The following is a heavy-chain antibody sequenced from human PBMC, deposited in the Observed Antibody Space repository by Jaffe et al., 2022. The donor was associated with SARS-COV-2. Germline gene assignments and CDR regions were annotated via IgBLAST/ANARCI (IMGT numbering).Heavy chain of an antibody. V-gene: IGHV1-69*01. CDR2: IIPIFGTA. D-gene: IGHD3-10*01. CDR3: ARDRPDYYGSGSYYGFDY. Sequence: QVQLVQSGAEVKKPGSSVKVSCKASGGTFSSYAISWVRQAPGQGLEWMGGIIPIFGTANYAQKFQGRVTITADESTSTAYMELSSLRSEDTAVYYCARDRPDYYGSGSYYGFDYWGQGTLVTVSS. J-gene: IGHJ4*02. CDR1: GGTFSSYA.